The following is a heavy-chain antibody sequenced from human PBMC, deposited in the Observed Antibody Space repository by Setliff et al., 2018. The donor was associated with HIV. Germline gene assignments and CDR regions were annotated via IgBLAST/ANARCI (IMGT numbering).Heavy chain of an antibody. CDR1: GFSFNNYW. J-gene: IGHJ4*02. CDR3: ARDYWVAGLDS. D-gene: IGHD6-19*01. V-gene: IGHV3-7*01. CDR2: INQDGSHK. Sequence: GGSLRLSCAASGFSFNNYWIVWVRQAPGKGLEWVANINQDGSHKYYVDSVKGRFTISRDNAKNSLYLQMNSLSVEDTAVYYCARDYWVAGLDSWGQGTLVTVSS.